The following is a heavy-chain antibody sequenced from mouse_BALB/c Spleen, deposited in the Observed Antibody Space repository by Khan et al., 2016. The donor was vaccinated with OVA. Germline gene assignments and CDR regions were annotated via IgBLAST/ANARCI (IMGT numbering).Heavy chain of an antibody. CDR2: IWSDGST. D-gene: IGHD2-4*01. CDR3: ARQPYYHYSSMDY. J-gene: IGHJ4*01. CDR1: GFSLTNYG. V-gene: IGHV2-6-1*01. Sequence: QVHVKQSGPGLVAPSQSLSITCTISGFSLTNYGVHWVRQPPGKGLEWLVVIWSDGSTTYNSALKSRLTITKDNTKNQVFLEMNRLQTDDTDMYVCARQPYYHYSSMDYWGQGTSVTVSS.